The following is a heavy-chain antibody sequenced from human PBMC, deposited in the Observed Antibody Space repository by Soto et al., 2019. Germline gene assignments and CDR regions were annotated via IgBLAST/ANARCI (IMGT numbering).Heavy chain of an antibody. CDR1: GGTFSSYT. CDR3: ARGGYSGYGIGDDAFDI. D-gene: IGHD5-12*01. Sequence: QVQLVQSGAEVKKPGSSGKVSCKASGGTFSSYTISWVRQAPGQGLEWMGRIIPILGIANYAQKLQGRVTITADKSTSTAYRELSSLRSEDTAVYYCARGGYSGYGIGDDAFDIWGQGTMVTVSS. J-gene: IGHJ3*02. CDR2: IIPILGIA. V-gene: IGHV1-69*02.